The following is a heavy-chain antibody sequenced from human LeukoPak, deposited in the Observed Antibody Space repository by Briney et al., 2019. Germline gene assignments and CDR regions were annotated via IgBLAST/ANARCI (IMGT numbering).Heavy chain of an antibody. Sequence: GGSLRLSCAASGFTFSSYSMSWVGQAPGKGLEWVSSISSSSRYIYYADSVKGRFTISRDNAKNSLYLQMNSLRAEDTAVYYCAREGAAAGTFDYWGQGTLVTVSS. CDR3: AREGAAAGTFDY. V-gene: IGHV3-21*01. D-gene: IGHD6-13*01. CDR1: GFTFSSYS. CDR2: ISSSSRYI. J-gene: IGHJ4*02.